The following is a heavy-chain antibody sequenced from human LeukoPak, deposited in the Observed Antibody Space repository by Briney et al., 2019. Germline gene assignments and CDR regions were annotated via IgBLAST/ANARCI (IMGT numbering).Heavy chain of an antibody. Sequence: PSETLSLTCTVSGGSISSYYWSWIRQPPGKGLEWIGYIYYSGSTNYNPSLKSRVTISGDTSKNQFSLKLSSVTAADTAVYYCARGPGGYFDPFDPWGQGTLVTVSS. D-gene: IGHD3-9*01. V-gene: IGHV4-59*01. CDR2: IYYSGST. CDR1: GGSISSYY. CDR3: ARGPGGYFDPFDP. J-gene: IGHJ5*02.